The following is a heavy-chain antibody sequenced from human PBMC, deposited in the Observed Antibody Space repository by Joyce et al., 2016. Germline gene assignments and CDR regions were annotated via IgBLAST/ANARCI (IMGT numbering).Heavy chain of an antibody. CDR3: ARGVAIMGPTFSFYNMDV. V-gene: IGHV1-46*01. D-gene: IGHD1-26*01. CDR1: GYTLTSYY. J-gene: IGHJ6*03. Sequence: QVQVVQSGAEVKKPGASVKVSCKASGYTLTSYYIHWVRQAPGEGLEWMGIMEPFGGSTTYAQNFQGRVTMTRDTSPDTVFMELSSLTSDDTAVYYCARGVAIMGPTFSFYNMDVWGKGTTVTVSS. CDR2: MEPFGGST.